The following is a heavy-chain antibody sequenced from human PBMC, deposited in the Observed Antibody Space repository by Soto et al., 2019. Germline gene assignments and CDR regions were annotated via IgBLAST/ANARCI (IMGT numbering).Heavy chain of an antibody. CDR1: GGSFSGYY. CDR2: INHSGST. J-gene: IGHJ4*02. Sequence: SETLSLTYAVYGGSFSGYYWSWIRQPPGKGLEWIGEINHSGSTNYNPSLKSRVTISVDTSKNQFSLKLSSVTAADTAVYYCARDYDFWSGSLDYWGQGTLVTVSS. CDR3: ARDYDFWSGSLDY. D-gene: IGHD3-3*01. V-gene: IGHV4-34*01.